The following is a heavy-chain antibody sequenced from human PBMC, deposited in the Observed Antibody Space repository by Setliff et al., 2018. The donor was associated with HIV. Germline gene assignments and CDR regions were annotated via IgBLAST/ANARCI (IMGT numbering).Heavy chain of an antibody. V-gene: IGHV1-46*01. D-gene: IGHD6-13*01. J-gene: IGHJ6*02. Sequence: ASVKVSCKASGYSFTRYYMHWVRQAPGQGLEWLGIINPSGTSTTYAQRFQGRVTMTRNTSISTAYMELSSLRSEDTAVYYCASSWSRVPYYGMDVWGQGTTVTVSS. CDR1: GYSFTRYY. CDR2: INPSGTST. CDR3: ASSWSRVPYYGMDV.